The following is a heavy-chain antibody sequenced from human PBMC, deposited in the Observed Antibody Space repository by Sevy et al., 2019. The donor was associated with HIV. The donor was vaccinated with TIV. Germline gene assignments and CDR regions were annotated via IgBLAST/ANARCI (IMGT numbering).Heavy chain of an antibody. J-gene: IGHJ4*02. V-gene: IGHV1-24*01. CDR1: GYTLNEFS. CDR2: FDPEDGDPEDGKT. D-gene: IGHD3-22*01. Sequence: ASVKVSCKVSGYTLNEFSMHWVRQAPGKGLEWMTTFDPEDGDPEDGKTIYAQKFLGRVTVTEDTSTDTACMELSSLRSEDTAVYYCATTKDYYDSSGYPFDYWGQGTLVTVSS. CDR3: ATTKDYYDSSGYPFDY.